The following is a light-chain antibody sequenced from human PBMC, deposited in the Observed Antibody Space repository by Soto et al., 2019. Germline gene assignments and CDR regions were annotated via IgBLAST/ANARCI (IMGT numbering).Light chain of an antibody. CDR1: QSVSSY. CDR2: DAS. J-gene: IGKJ3*01. CDR3: QQRSNWPPE. V-gene: IGKV3-11*01. Sequence: EIVLTQSPATLSLSPGERATLSCRASQSVSSYLAWYQQKPGQAPRLLMYDASNRATGIPARFSGSGSGTDFTLTISSLEPEDFAVYYGQQRSNWPPEFGPGTKVDIK.